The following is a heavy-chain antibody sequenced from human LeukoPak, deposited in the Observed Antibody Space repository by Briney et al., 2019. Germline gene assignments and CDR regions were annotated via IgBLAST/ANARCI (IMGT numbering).Heavy chain of an antibody. J-gene: IGHJ5*02. V-gene: IGHV4-34*01. CDR3: ARGGYDLDP. Sequence: PSETLSLTCAVYGGSFSGCYWSWIRQPPGKGLEWIGEINHSGSTNYNPSLKSRVTISVDTSKNQFSMKLSSVTAAGTAVYYCARGGYDLDPWGQGTLVTVSS. CDR1: GGSFSGCY. CDR2: INHSGST. D-gene: IGHD2-2*01.